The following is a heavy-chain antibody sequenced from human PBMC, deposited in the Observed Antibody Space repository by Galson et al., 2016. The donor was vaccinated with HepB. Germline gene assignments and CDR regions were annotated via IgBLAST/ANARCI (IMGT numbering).Heavy chain of an antibody. CDR2: IIPFFGTI. Sequence: SVKVSCKAPGGTFSTYAINWVRQAPRQGLEWMGGIIPFFGTIDYAQKFQGRVTITADESTYTTYMELSSLRSGDTAVYYCARGYCSGGSCYYSSLTNDAFDIWGQGTMVTVSS. V-gene: IGHV1-69*13. J-gene: IGHJ3*02. CDR3: ARGYCSGGSCYYSSLTNDAFDI. CDR1: GGTFSTYA. D-gene: IGHD2-15*01.